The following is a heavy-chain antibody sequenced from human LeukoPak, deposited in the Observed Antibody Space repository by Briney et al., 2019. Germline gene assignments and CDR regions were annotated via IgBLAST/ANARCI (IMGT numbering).Heavy chain of an antibody. J-gene: IGHJ4*02. Sequence: GGSLRLSCAASGFTFSSYAMSWVRQAPGKGLEWVSAISSSGGYTFYADSVKGRFTISRDNSKNTLYLQMNSLRAEDMAVYYCSKPRYSSGWYRYYFDYWGQGTLVTVSS. CDR1: GFTFSSYA. CDR3: SKPRYSSGWYRYYFDY. D-gene: IGHD6-19*01. V-gene: IGHV3-23*01. CDR2: ISSSGGYT.